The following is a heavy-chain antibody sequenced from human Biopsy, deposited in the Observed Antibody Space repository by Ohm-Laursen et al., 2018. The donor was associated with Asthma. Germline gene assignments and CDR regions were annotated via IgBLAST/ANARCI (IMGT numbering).Heavy chain of an antibody. Sequence: SETLSLTCTVSGGSISSSSYYWGWIRQPPGKGLEWIGSIYYSGSTYYNPSLKSRVTISVDTSKNQFSLKLSSVTAADTAVYYCAMSPTRGPEVWEAFAFDIWGQGTMVTVSS. CDR3: AMSPTRGPEVWEAFAFDI. V-gene: IGHV4-39*01. CDR1: GGSISSSSYY. J-gene: IGHJ3*02. D-gene: IGHD3-16*01. CDR2: IYYSGST.